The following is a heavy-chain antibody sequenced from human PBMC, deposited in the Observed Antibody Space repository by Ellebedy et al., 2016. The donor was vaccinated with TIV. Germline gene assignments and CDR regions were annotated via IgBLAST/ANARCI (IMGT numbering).Heavy chain of an antibody. Sequence: GSLRLSCTVSGDSINGYYWSWIRQPPGDRLQWIGYIYSSGRTSYNPYLKRRVTISVDTSKNQFSLNVTSVTAADTAVYFCARGGAYFYYYMDVWGKGTTVTVSS. D-gene: IGHD3-16*01. CDR1: GDSINGYY. CDR3: ARGGAYFYYYMDV. J-gene: IGHJ6*03. V-gene: IGHV4-59*01. CDR2: IYSSGRT.